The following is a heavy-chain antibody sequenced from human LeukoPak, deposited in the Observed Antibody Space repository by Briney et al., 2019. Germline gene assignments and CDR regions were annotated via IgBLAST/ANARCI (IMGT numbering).Heavy chain of an antibody. CDR1: GGSFSGYC. CDR2: INHSGST. J-gene: IGHJ6*03. Sequence: PSETLSLTCAVYGGSFSGYCWSWIRQPPGKGLEWIGEINHSGSTNYNPSLKSRVTVSVDTSNNQFSLKLTSVTAADTALYFCARQLYASGSYYAPIDVWGKGTTVTISS. CDR3: ARQLYASGSYYAPIDV. V-gene: IGHV4-34*01. D-gene: IGHD3-10*01.